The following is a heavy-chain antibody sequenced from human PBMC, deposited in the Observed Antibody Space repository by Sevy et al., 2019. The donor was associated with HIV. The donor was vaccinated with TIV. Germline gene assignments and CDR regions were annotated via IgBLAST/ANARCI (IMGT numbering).Heavy chain of an antibody. Sequence: GGSLRLSCAASGFAFRGSAIHWARQASGKGLEWIGRIRSKGNSFATDNVPSVKGRFTISRDDSKKTAYLEMSSLKIDDTAVYYCAGQVGDTVMAIFDYWGQGTLVTVSS. V-gene: IGHV3-73*01. CDR2: IRSKGNSFAT. J-gene: IGHJ4*02. D-gene: IGHD1-26*01. CDR3: AGQVGDTVMAIFDY. CDR1: GFAFRGSA.